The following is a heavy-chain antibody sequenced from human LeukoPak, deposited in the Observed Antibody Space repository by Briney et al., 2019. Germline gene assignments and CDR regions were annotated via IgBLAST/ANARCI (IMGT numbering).Heavy chain of an antibody. V-gene: IGHV4-38-2*02. CDR3: ASLTRDGYHFEW. CDR1: GYSISYGYF. D-gene: IGHD6-13*01. CDR2: VYHSGSI. J-gene: IGHJ4*02. Sequence: SETLSLTCSVSGYSISYGYFWAWIRQPPGKGLEWIGSVYHSGSIHYTPSFKSRITISLDTSKNHFSLKLTSVTAADTAVYFCASLTRDGYHFEWWGRGTLVTVSS.